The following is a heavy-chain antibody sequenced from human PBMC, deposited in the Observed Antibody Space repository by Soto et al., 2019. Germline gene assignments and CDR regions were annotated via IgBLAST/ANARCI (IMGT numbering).Heavy chain of an antibody. D-gene: IGHD6-13*01. V-gene: IGHV5-51*01. CDR3: ARHSGVAEDGTD. CDR1: GSSFTTNW. CDR2: IYPGDSDT. J-gene: IGHJ1*01. Sequence: PGESLKISCKGSGSSFTTNWICWVRQMTGKGLEWMGVIYPGDSDTRYSPSFQGQVAISADKSINTAYLQWSSLKASDTAMYYCARHSGVAEDGTDWGQGTLVTVSS.